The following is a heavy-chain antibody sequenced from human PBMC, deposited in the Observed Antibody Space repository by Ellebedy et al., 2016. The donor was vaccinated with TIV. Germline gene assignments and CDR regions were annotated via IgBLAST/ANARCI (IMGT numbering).Heavy chain of an antibody. Sequence: GESLKISXAASGFTFKIYSMNWVRQAPGKGLEWVSAISGSGGSTYYADSVKGRFTISRDNSKNTLYLQMNSLRAEDTAVYYCAKEAGLPYFDYWGQGSLVTVSS. CDR1: GFTFKIYS. D-gene: IGHD3-16*01. CDR3: AKEAGLPYFDY. CDR2: ISGSGGST. V-gene: IGHV3-23*01. J-gene: IGHJ4*02.